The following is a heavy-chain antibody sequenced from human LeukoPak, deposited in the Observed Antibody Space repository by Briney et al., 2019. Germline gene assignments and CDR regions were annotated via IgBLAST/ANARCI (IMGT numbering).Heavy chain of an antibody. CDR2: ISSSSSYI. CDR3: ARDYGDYDEGAFDI. CDR1: GFTFSSYS. Sequence: GGSLRLSCAASGFTFSSYSMNWVRQAPGKGLEWVSPISSSSSYIYYADSVKGRFTISRDNAKNSLYLQMNSLRAEDTAVYYCARDYGDYDEGAFDIWGQGTMVTVSS. J-gene: IGHJ3*02. D-gene: IGHD4-17*01. V-gene: IGHV3-21*01.